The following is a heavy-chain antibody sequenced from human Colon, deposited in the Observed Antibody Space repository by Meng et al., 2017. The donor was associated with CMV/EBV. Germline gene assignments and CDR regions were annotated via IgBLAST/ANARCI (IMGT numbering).Heavy chain of an antibody. J-gene: IGHJ6*02. V-gene: IGHV3-23*03. CDR1: GFTFDNYV. D-gene: IGHD3-3*01. Sequence: GESLKISCVASGFTFDNYVMTWVRQAPGKGLEWVSVIYAGGRSTYFADSVKGRFTISRDDSKNTLYLEMNSLRAEDTAVYYCAKGSLEWLYYGMDVWGQGTTVTVSS. CDR2: IYAGGRST. CDR3: AKGSLEWLYYGMDV.